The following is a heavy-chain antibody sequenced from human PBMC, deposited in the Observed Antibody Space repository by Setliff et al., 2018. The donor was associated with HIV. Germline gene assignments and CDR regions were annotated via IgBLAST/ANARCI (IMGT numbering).Heavy chain of an antibody. CDR1: GCTFSRYA. J-gene: IGHJ5*02. CDR2: ISAYNGNT. D-gene: IGHD3-22*01. V-gene: IGHV1-18*01. Sequence: ASVQVSCKASGCTFSRYAISWVRQAPGKGLEWMGWISAYNGNTNYAPKLQGRVTMTTDTSTSTAYMELRSLRSDDTAVYFCARQTYYYDNSGHNWFDPWGQGTLVTVSS. CDR3: ARQTYYYDNSGHNWFDP.